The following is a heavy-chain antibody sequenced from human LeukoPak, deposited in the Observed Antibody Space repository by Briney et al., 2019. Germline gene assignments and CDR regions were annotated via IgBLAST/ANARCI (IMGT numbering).Heavy chain of an antibody. J-gene: IGHJ4*02. V-gene: IGHV3-15*01. CDR1: GFTFSNAW. Sequence: PGGSLRPSCAASGFTFSNAWMSWVRQAPGKRLEWVGRIKSKTDGGTTDYAAPVKGRFTISRDDSKNTLYLQMNSLETEDTAVYYCTTDGLGSLLRYFDWTVSAGDYWGQGTLVTVSS. CDR3: TTDGLGSLLRYFDWTVSAGDY. D-gene: IGHD3-9*01. CDR2: IKSKTDGGTT.